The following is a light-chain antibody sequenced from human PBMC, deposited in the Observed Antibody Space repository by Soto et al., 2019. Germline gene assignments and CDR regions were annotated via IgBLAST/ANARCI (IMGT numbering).Light chain of an antibody. V-gene: IGLV2-8*01. CDR2: EVN. CDR1: SSDVGGYNY. CDR3: SSYVGTKSYV. Sequence: QYALTQPPSASGSPGQSVTISCTGTSSDVGGYNYVSWYQQYPGKAPQLVIYEVNKRPSGVPDRFSGSKSGNTASLTVFGLQAEDEADYYCSSYVGTKSYVFGTGTKLTVL. J-gene: IGLJ1*01.